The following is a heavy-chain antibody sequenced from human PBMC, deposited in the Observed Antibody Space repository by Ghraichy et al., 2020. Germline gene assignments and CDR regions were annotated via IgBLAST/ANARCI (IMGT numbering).Heavy chain of an antibody. CDR1: GYTFTGYY. J-gene: IGHJ5*02. CDR2: INPNSGGT. CDR3: ARDYRSGRGYSGSYLA. V-gene: IGHV1-2*02. D-gene: IGHD1-26*01. Sequence: ASVKVSCKASGYTFTGYYMHWVRQAPGQGLEWMGWINPNSGGTNYAQKFQGRVTITRDTSISTAYMELSRLRSDDTAVYYCARDYRSGRGYSGSYLAWGQGTLVTVSS.